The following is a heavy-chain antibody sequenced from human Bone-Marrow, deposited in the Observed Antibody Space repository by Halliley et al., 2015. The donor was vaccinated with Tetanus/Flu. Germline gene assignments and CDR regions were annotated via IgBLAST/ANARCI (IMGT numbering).Heavy chain of an antibody. Sequence: TLSLTCTVSGGSIGGYIWSWIRQPPGKGLEWIGYIHYSGDTNYNPSLKSRVTISVDTSKNQFSLKLTSVTAADTAVYYCTGGGGWLTDNWGQGTLVTVSS. CDR3: TGGGGWLTDN. D-gene: IGHD2-15*01. CDR2: IHYSGDT. J-gene: IGHJ4*02. V-gene: IGHV4-59*01. CDR1: GGSIGGYI.